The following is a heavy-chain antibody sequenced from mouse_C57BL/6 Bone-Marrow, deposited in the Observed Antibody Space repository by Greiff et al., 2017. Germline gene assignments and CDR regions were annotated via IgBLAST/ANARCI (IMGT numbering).Heavy chain of an antibody. V-gene: IGHV5-6*02. D-gene: IGHD1-1*01. J-gene: IGHJ2*01. CDR1: GFTFSSYG. CDR2: ISSGGSYT. CDR3: ARRGVVALDD. Sequence: EVKLVESGGDLVKPGGSLKLSCAASGFTFSSYGMSWVRQTPDKRLAWVATISSGGSYTYYPDSVKGRFTISRDNAKNTLYLQMSSRKAEDTAMYYCARRGVVALDDWGQGTTRTVSS.